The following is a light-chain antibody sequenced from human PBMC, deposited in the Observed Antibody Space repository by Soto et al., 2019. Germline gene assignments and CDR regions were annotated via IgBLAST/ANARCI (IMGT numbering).Light chain of an antibody. Sequence: EVVMMQSPATLSVSPGERVTLSCRASQSVNRHLAWYQQKPGQAPRLLFYDASTRATGVPARFSGSGSGTECTLTISSLQSEDLAVYYCQQYNNWPLWTFGQGTKVEIK. CDR2: DAS. CDR3: QQYNNWPLWT. V-gene: IGKV3-15*01. J-gene: IGKJ1*01. CDR1: QSVNRH.